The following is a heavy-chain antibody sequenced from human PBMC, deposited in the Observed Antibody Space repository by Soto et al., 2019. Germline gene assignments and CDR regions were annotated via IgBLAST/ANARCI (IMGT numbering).Heavy chain of an antibody. CDR2: IHYSGST. V-gene: IGHV4-31*03. CDR1: GGSIASGVYY. J-gene: IGHJ4*02. D-gene: IGHD6-25*01. CDR3: ARATYGYHRYFGY. Sequence: SETLSLTCTVSGGSIASGVYYWSWIRQHPGKGLEYIGYIHYSGSTFYNPSLKSRLSISVDTSKNQFSLRLSSVTAADTAVYYCARATYGYHRYFGYWGRGTLVTVSS.